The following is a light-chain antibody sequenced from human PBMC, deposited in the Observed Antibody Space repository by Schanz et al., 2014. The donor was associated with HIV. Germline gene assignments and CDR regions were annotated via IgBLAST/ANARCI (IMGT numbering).Light chain of an antibody. J-gene: IGLJ3*02. V-gene: IGLV2-14*03. Sequence: QSALTQPASVSGSPGQSISISCTGTSSDLGRLNCVSWYQQHPGKAPKLVISDFANRPSGISPRFSASKSDNTASLTISGLQAEDEGDYYCCSFAGKRNLLFGGGTKLTVL. CDR2: DFA. CDR3: CSFAGKRNLL. CDR1: SSDLGRLNC.